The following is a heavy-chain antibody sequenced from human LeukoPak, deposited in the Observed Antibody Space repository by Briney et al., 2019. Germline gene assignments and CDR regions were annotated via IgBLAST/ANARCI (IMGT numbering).Heavy chain of an antibody. D-gene: IGHD3-22*01. V-gene: IGHV3-7*01. CDR2: IRQDGSEK. CDR1: GFTFSSAW. CDR3: AREVSEGFDF. J-gene: IGHJ4*02. Sequence: GGSLRLSCVASGFTFSSAWMHWVRQAPGKGLEWVANIRQDGSEKYYVDSVKGRFTISRDNAKNSLYLQMNSLRAEDTALYYCAREVSEGFDFWGQGTLVTVSS.